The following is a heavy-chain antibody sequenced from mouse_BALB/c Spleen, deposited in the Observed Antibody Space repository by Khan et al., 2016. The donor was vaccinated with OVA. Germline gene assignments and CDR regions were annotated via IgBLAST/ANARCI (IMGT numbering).Heavy chain of an antibody. D-gene: IGHD4-1*01. CDR1: GYTFTNYV. Sequence: VQLQQSGPELVKPGASVKMSCKASGYTFTNYVLHWVKQKPGQGLEWIGYINPYNGGTKYNEKFKVKATLASDKSSITAYMELSSLTSEDSAVNYCARGNWQSYYFDYWGQVTTLTLSS. J-gene: IGHJ2*01. CDR3: ARGNWQSYYFDY. CDR2: INPYNGGT. V-gene: IGHV1S136*01.